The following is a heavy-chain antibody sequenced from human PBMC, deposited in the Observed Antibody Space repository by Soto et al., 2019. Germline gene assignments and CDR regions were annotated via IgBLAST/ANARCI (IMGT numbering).Heavy chain of an antibody. J-gene: IGHJ4*02. D-gene: IGHD3-22*01. Sequence: GASVKVSCKASGYTFTTYAIHWVRQAPGQRLEWMGWINAGNGNTKYSQKFQGRVTIARDTSASTAYMELSNLRSEDTAVYYCATDLNYYYSTSYLYWGQGTLVTVSS. CDR1: GYTFTTYA. V-gene: IGHV1-3*01. CDR3: ATDLNYYYSTSYLY. CDR2: INAGNGNT.